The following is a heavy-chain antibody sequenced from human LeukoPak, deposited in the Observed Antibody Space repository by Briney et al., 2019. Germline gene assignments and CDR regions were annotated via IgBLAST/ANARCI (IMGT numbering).Heavy chain of an antibody. CDR2: ISYDGSNK. J-gene: IGHJ4*02. CDR3: ARDVYYGGNSGIDY. V-gene: IGHV3-30-3*01. CDR1: GFTFSSYA. Sequence: GGSLRLSCAASGFTFSSYAMHWVRQAPGKGLEWVAVISYDGSNKYYADSVKGRFTISRDNSKNTLYLQMNSLRAEDTAVYYCARDVYYGGNSGIDYWGQGTLVTVSS. D-gene: IGHD4-23*01.